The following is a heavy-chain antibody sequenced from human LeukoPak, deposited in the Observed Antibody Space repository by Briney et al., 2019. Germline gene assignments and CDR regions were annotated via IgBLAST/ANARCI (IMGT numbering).Heavy chain of an antibody. CDR1: GYTFTNYY. Sequence: GASVKVSCKASGYTFTNYYMHWVRQAPGQGLEWMGVIDPSAGSTTYAQKFQGRVTVTRDTATSTVYMELSSLRSDDTAVYYCARAHYASGNIKVPFDVWGKGTTVTVSS. V-gene: IGHV1-46*01. CDR2: IDPSAGST. CDR3: ARAHYASGNIKVPFDV. J-gene: IGHJ6*04. D-gene: IGHD3-22*01.